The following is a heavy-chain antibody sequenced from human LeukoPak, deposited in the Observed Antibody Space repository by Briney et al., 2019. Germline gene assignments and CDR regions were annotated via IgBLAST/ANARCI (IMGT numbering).Heavy chain of an antibody. J-gene: IGHJ4*02. CDR1: GDSVTPYY. V-gene: IGHV4-59*02. D-gene: IGHD1-26*01. CDR2: VYYSGST. Sequence: PSETLSLTCTVSGDSVTPYYWSWIRQSPGKGLEWIGYVYYSGSTNYNPSFMGRVTMSADTSHNQFSLKLSSVTAADTAVYYCARNRPWSYYFDYWGQGTLVTVSS. CDR3: ARNRPWSYYFDY.